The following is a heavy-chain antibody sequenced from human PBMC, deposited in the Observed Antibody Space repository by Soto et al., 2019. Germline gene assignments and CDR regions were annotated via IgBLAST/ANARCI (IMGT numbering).Heavy chain of an antibody. CDR3: AKDVHYDVLAGYYYY. D-gene: IGHD3-9*01. CDR1: DFTLSSYG. Sequence: EGSLRLSCAASDFTLSSYGMTWVRHPPGKGLEWVSTIRGRGATTYYADSVKGRFTISRDDSKNTLYLQMNSLRVDDTAVYFCAKDVHYDVLAGYYYYWGQGTRVTVSS. V-gene: IGHV3-23*01. CDR2: IRGRGATT. J-gene: IGHJ4*02.